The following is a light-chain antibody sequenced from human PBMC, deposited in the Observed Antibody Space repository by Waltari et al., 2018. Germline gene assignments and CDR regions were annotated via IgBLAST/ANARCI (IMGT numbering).Light chain of an antibody. J-gene: IGLJ2*01. V-gene: IGLV2-14*01. Sequence: HSALTQPASVSGSPGQSITISCTGTSSDLGVDHYGPWYQQYPAKAPKVIIYEVTKRPAGVSNRFSGSKSGNTASLTISGLQAEDEADYYCSSYSTISSPVQFGGGTTLTVL. CDR3: SSYSTISSPVQ. CDR1: SSDLGVDHY. CDR2: EVT.